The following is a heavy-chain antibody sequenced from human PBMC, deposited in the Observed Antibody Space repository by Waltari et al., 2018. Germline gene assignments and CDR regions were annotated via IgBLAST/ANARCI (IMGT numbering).Heavy chain of an antibody. V-gene: IGHV3-7*01. CDR2: IKHDGSEK. CDR1: GFTFSNYW. CDR3: ARASPRAEFASI. Sequence: EVQLVESGGGLVQPGGSLRLSCAASGFTFSNYWMHWVRQTPGKGLEWVANIKHDGSEKSYVDSVKGRFAISRDNARNSLFLQMNSLRADDTAVYYCARASPRAEFASIWGQGTLVTVSS. J-gene: IGHJ4*02. D-gene: IGHD2-2*02.